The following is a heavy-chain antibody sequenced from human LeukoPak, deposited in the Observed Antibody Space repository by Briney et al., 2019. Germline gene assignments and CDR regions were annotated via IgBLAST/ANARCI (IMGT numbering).Heavy chain of an antibody. J-gene: IGHJ4*02. CDR2: ISSSGDSI. V-gene: IGHV3-48*03. Sequence: GGSLRLSCAASGFSLTTYEMNWVRQAPGKGLEWVSYISSSGDSIYYADSVKGRFTISRDNAKNSLSPQMNSLRAEDTAIYYCARGPGGGYDWFGHWGQGTLVTVSS. D-gene: IGHD5-12*01. CDR1: GFSLTTYE. CDR3: ARGPGGGYDWFGH.